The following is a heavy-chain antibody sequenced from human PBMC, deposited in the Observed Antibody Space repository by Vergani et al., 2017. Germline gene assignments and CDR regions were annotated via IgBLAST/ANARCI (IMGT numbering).Heavy chain of an antibody. CDR1: GGSISSYY. V-gene: IGHV4-59*01. J-gene: IGHJ5*02. D-gene: IGHD2-8*02. CDR3: AREVEYVRTLFDP. Sequence: QVQLQESGPGLVKPSETLSLTCTVSGGSISSYYWSWIRQPPGKGLEWIGYIYYSGSTNYNPSLKSRVTISVDTSKNQFSLKLSSVTAADTAVYYCAREVEYVRTLFDPWGQGTLVTVSS. CDR2: IYYSGST.